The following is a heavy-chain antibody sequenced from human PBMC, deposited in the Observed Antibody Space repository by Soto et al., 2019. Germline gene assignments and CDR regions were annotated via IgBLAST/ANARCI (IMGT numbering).Heavy chain of an antibody. D-gene: IGHD3-22*01. CDR3: ARSGHNSGFFYYDY. CDR2: INWNDDK. Sequence: QITLKESGPTLVKVTQTVTLTCTFSGFSLSSTGVGVGWIRQPPGTALEGLALINWNDDKRYNPSLKSRLTITQDTSKNQVVLTMTNMDPVDTAAYYCARSGHNSGFFYYDYWGQGTLVTVSS. J-gene: IGHJ4*02. V-gene: IGHV2-5*01. CDR1: GFSLSSTGVG.